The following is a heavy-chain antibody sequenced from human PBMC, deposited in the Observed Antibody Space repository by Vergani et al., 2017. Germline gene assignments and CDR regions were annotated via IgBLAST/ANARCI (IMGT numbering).Heavy chain of an antibody. CDR1: GFTFDDYA. V-gene: IGHV3-9*01. CDR3: AKGRTGYFVDY. Sequence: EVQLVESGGGLVQPGRSLRLSCAASGFTFDDYAMHWVRQAPGKGLEWVSGISWNSGNIGYADSVKGRFTISRDNAKNSLYLQMNSLRAEGTALYYCAKGRTGYFVDYWGQGTLVTVSS. D-gene: IGHD3-9*01. J-gene: IGHJ4*02. CDR2: ISWNSGNI.